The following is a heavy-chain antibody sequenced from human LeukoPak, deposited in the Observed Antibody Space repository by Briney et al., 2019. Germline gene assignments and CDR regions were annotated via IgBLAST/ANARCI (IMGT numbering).Heavy chain of an antibody. CDR2: ISGSDGST. CDR1: GFTFSSFA. J-gene: IGHJ4*02. Sequence: GGSLRLSCAATGFTFSSFAINWVRQAPGKGLEWVSTISGSDGSTYYADSVKGRLTISRDNSKNTLYLQMNSLRVEDTAIYYCAKGRGYCTGGSCYSDYWGQGTLVTVSS. V-gene: IGHV3-23*01. CDR3: AKGRGYCTGGSCYSDY. D-gene: IGHD2-15*01.